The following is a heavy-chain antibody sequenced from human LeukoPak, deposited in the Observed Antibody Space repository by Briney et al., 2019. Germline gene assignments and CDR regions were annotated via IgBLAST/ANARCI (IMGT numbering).Heavy chain of an antibody. D-gene: IGHD1-1*01. J-gene: IGHJ4*02. Sequence: SQTLSLTCVISGDSVSSSTSAWHWIRQSPSGGLEWLGRTYLRSRWNHDYAETLKGRVTINPDTSKNQFSLQLNSVTPEDTAVYYCARNRRPDFYYWGRGTLVIGSS. CDR1: GDSVSSSTSA. V-gene: IGHV6-1*01. CDR2: TYLRSRWNH. CDR3: ARNRRPDFYY.